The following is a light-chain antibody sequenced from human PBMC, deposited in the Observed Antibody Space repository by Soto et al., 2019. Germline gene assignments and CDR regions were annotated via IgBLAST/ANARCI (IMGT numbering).Light chain of an antibody. Sequence: QSALTQSASVSGSPGQSITISCTGTSSDVGGSDYVSWYQQHPDKAPKLIISEVSDRPSGVSDRFSGSKSGNTASLTISGLQVEDGADYYCCSYTTSNTYVFGTGTKVTVL. CDR3: CSYTTSNTYV. CDR1: SSDVGGSDY. CDR2: EVS. J-gene: IGLJ1*01. V-gene: IGLV2-14*01.